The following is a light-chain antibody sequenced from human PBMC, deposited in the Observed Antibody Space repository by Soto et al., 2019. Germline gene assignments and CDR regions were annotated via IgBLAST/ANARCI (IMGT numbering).Light chain of an antibody. CDR3: AAWDDSLNGPV. V-gene: IGLV1-44*01. CDR2: SNN. CDR1: SSNIGSNT. J-gene: IGLJ1*01. Sequence: QSVLNQPPSASGTPGQRVTISFFGSSSNIGSNTVNWYQQLPGTAPKLLIYSNNQRPSGVPDRFSGSKSGTSASLAISGLQSEDEADYYCAAWDDSLNGPVFGTGTKVTVL.